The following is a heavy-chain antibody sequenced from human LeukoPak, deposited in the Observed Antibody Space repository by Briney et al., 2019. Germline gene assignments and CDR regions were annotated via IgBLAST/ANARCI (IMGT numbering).Heavy chain of an antibody. Sequence: ASVKVSCKASGGTFSIYALSWVRQAPGQGLEWMGGIIPIFGTANYAQKFQGRVTITADESTSTAYMAQSSLRSEDTAVYYCAGGRCSGGSCYSPWRFDPWGQGTLGTVSS. CDR1: GGTFSIYA. V-gene: IGHV1-69*13. CDR3: AGGRCSGGSCYSPWRFDP. D-gene: IGHD2-15*01. J-gene: IGHJ5*02. CDR2: IIPIFGTA.